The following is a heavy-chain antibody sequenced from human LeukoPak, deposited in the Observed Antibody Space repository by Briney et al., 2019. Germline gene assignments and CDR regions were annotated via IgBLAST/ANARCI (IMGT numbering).Heavy chain of an antibody. CDR3: ARAGLRYFDWIHYFDY. J-gene: IGHJ4*02. CDR2: INHSGST. CDR1: GGSFSGYY. D-gene: IGHD3-9*01. V-gene: IGHV4-34*01. Sequence: PSETLSLTCAVYGGSFSGYYWSWIRQPPGRGLEWIGEINHSGSTNYNPSLKSRVTISVDTSKNQFSLKLSSVTAADTAVYYCARAGLRYFDWIHYFDYWGQGTLVTVSS.